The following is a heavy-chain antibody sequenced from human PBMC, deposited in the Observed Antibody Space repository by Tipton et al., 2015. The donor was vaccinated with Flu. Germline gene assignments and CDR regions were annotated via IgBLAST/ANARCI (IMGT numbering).Heavy chain of an antibody. CDR3: ARGVPGAIGEAHFDY. J-gene: IGHJ4*01. D-gene: IGHD3-10*01. CDR1: GFSITSGYY. Sequence: GLVKPSEKLSLNCAVSGFSITSGYYWGWIRQPPGKGLEWIGTVYHRGSTYYNPSLNSRITLSMDKSGNQFSLQLSSVTVADTAVYYCARGVPGAIGEAHFDYWGHGILVTVSS. CDR2: VYHRGST. V-gene: IGHV4-38-2*01.